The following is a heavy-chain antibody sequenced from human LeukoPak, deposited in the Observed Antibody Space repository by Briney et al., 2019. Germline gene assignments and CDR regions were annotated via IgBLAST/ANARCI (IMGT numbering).Heavy chain of an antibody. Sequence: ASVKVSCKASGYTFTSYYMHWVRQAPGQGLEWMGIINPSGGSTSYAQKFQGRVTMTRDMSTSTVYMELSSLRSEDTAVYYCARAVGGAGYYYYYMDVWGKGTTVTVSS. D-gene: IGHD6-13*01. CDR3: ARAVGGAGYYYYYMDV. CDR2: INPSGGST. J-gene: IGHJ6*03. CDR1: GYTFTSYY. V-gene: IGHV1-46*01.